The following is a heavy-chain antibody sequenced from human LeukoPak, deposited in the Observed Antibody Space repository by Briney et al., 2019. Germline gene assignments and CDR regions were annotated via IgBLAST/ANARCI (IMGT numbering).Heavy chain of an antibody. D-gene: IGHD3-22*01. CDR2: ISYDGSNK. CDR3: ARQRAHSSGYLDY. V-gene: IGHV3-30-3*01. Sequence: GGSLRLSCAASGFTFSSYAMHWVRQAPGKGLEWVAVISYDGSNKYYADSVKGRFTISRDNSKNTLYLQMNSLRAEDTAVYYCARQRAHSSGYLDYWGQGTLVTVSS. J-gene: IGHJ4*02. CDR1: GFTFSSYA.